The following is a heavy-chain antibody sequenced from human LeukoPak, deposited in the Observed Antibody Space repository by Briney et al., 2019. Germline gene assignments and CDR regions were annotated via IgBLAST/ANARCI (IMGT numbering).Heavy chain of an antibody. V-gene: IGHV3-7*03. Sequence: GGSLRLSCAVSGWSFSTYWMSWVRQVPGKGLEWVSSINEVGSDTRYADSVRGRFTISRDNAKNSLYLQVNSLRVEDTATYYCAGEPRQLAYWGQGTLVTASS. J-gene: IGHJ4*02. CDR3: AGEPRQLAY. CDR2: INEVGSDT. CDR1: GWSFSTYW. D-gene: IGHD6-6*01.